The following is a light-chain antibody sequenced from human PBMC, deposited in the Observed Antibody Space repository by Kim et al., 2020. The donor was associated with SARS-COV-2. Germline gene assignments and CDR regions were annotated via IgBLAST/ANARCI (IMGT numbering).Light chain of an antibody. J-gene: IGKJ1*01. Sequence: SGPARETATPSGRASQCVSSNLAGYQQKPGRVPRLLIKEASTRATGIPARFSGSGSGTDFTLTVTGLRPEDFAFYSCQQYIDWRTFGQGAPVDI. V-gene: IGKV3-15*01. CDR2: EAS. CDR1: QCVSSN. CDR3: QQYIDWRT.